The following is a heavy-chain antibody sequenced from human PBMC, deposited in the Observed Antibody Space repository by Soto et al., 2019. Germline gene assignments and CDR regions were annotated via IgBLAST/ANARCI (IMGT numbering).Heavy chain of an antibody. J-gene: IGHJ4*02. V-gene: IGHV3-23*01. D-gene: IGHD3-22*01. CDR2: ISGSGGST. CDR1: GFTFSSYA. Sequence: EVQLLESGGDLVQPGGSLRLSCAASGFTFSSYAMGWVRQAPGKGLEWVSAISGSGGSTYYADSVKGRFTISRDNSKDTVYLQMNSLRAEDTAVYYCANMIVVAQVPYYFDSWGQGTLVTVSS. CDR3: ANMIVVAQVPYYFDS.